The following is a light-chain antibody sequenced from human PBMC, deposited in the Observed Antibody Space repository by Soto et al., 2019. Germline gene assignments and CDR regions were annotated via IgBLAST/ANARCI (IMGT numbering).Light chain of an antibody. CDR1: QSVSSSY. Sequence: EIVLTQSPGTLSLSPGERATLSCRASQSVSSSYLAWYQQKPGQAPRLLIYGASSRATGIPDRFSGSGSGTDFTLTINRLEPEDFAVYYCHQYDSSPLTFSGGTKVEIK. CDR2: GAS. V-gene: IGKV3-20*01. CDR3: HQYDSSPLT. J-gene: IGKJ4*01.